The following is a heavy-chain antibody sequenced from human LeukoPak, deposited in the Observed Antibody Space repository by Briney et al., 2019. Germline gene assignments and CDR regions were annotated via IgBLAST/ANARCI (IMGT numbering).Heavy chain of an antibody. CDR2: IYHSGST. D-gene: IGHD2-8*01. CDR3: ARDRSVFNNWFDP. Sequence: PSETLSLTCTVSGYSISSGYYWGWIRQPPGKGLEWIGSIYHSGSTYYNPSLKSRVTISVGTSKNQFSLKLSSVTAADTAVYYCARDRSVFNNWFDPWGQGTLVTVSS. J-gene: IGHJ5*02. CDR1: GYSISSGYY. V-gene: IGHV4-38-2*02.